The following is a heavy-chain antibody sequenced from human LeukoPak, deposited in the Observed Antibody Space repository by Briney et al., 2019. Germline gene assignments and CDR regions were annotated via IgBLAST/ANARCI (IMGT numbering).Heavy chain of an antibody. CDR2: IYYSGST. CDR1: GGSISSSSYY. D-gene: IGHD3-3*01. Sequence: SETLSLTCTVSGGSISSSSYYWGWIRQPPGKGLEWIGSIYYSGSTYHNPSLKSRVTISVDTSKNQFSLKLSSVTAADTAVYYCAGQGTIFGVVIIRITDAFDIWGQGTMVTVSS. J-gene: IGHJ3*02. CDR3: AGQGTIFGVVIIRITDAFDI. V-gene: IGHV4-39*01.